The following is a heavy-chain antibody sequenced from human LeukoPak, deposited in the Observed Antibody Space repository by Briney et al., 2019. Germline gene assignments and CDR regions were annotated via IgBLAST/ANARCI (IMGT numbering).Heavy chain of an antibody. CDR2: INPSCGST. D-gene: IGHD3-3*01. CDR1: GYTFTSYY. J-gene: IGHJ6*02. CDR3: AREGFPPKISDCGSGLGPYYYYGMDV. Sequence: ASVKVSCKASGYTFTSYYMHWVRQAPGHGLEWMGIINPSCGSTSYTQKCQGRVTMTGDTSTSTVYMELSSLRSEDTAVYYCAREGFPPKISDCGSGLGPYYYYGMDVWGQGTTVTVSS. V-gene: IGHV1-46*01.